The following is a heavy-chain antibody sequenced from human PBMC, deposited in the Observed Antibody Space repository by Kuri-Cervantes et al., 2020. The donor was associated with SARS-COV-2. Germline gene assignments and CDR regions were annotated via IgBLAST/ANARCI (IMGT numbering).Heavy chain of an antibody. CDR3: ARDSINWGYDY. D-gene: IGHD7-27*01. CDR2: ISSSGSTI. J-gene: IGHJ4*02. V-gene: IGHV3-11*04. Sequence: GESLKISCAASGFTFSDYYMSWIRQAPGKGLEWVSYISSSGSTIYYADSVKGRFTISRDNAKNSLYLQMNSLRAEDTAVYYCARDSINWGYDYWGQGTLVTVSS. CDR1: GFTFSDYY.